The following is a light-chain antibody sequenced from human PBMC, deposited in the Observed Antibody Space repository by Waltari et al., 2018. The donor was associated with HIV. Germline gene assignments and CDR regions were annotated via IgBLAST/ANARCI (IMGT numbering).Light chain of an antibody. CDR2: DAS. Sequence: EIVLTQSLATLPLSPGERGTHSCRASQGASSYLACYQQKPGQAPRLLFYDASNRATGIPARFSGSGPGTDYSLTVCSLGPEDFAVYCCQQRSNWLTFGGGTKVKIK. J-gene: IGKJ4*01. CDR1: QGASSY. CDR3: QQRSNWLT. V-gene: IGKV3D-11*01.